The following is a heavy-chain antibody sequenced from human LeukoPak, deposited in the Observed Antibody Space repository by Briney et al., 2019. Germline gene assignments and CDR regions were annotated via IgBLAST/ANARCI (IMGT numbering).Heavy chain of an antibody. CDR1: GFTVSSNY. V-gene: IGHV3-66*01. CDR2: IYSGGST. J-gene: IGHJ3*02. Sequence: GGTLRLSCAASGFTVSSNYMSWVRQAPGKGLEWVSVIYSGGSTYYADSVKGRFTISRDNSKNTLYLQMNSLRAEDTAVYYCARGRSYLYAFDIWGQGTMVTVSS. CDR3: ARGRSYLYAFDI. D-gene: IGHD3-16*02.